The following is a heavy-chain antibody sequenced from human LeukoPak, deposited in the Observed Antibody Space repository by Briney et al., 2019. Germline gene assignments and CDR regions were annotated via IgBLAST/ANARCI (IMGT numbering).Heavy chain of an antibody. V-gene: IGHV4-39*07. CDR2: IYYSGST. Sequence: SETLSLTCTVSGGSISSSSYYWGWIRQPPGKGLEWIGSIYYSGSTYYNPSLKSRVTISVDTSKNQFSLKLSSVTAADTAVYYCARLAYDSTFAYWGQGTLVTVSS. D-gene: IGHD5-12*01. CDR3: ARLAYDSTFAY. J-gene: IGHJ4*02. CDR1: GGSISSSSYY.